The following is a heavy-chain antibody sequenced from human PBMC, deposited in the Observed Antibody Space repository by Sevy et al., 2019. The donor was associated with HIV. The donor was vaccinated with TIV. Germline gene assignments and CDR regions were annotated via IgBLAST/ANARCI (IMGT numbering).Heavy chain of an antibody. D-gene: IGHD3-22*01. CDR2: IRSETGGGTT. V-gene: IGHV3-15*01. J-gene: IGHJ4*02. CDR3: AIDHRRDGMIVVPFEK. Sequence: GGSLRLSCAASGLSFSNAWMAWVRQAPGKGLEWVGRIRSETGGGTTDFAAFAKGKFTISRDDPKNTLYLQMNSLTTEDTAVYYCAIDHRRDGMIVVPFEKWGLGTLVTVS. CDR1: GLSFSNAW.